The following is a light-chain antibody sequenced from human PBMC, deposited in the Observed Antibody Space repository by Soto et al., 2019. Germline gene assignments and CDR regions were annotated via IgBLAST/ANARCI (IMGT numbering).Light chain of an antibody. CDR2: QDS. Sequence: SYELTQPPSVSVSPGQTASITCSGDKLGDKYACWYQQKPGQSPVLVIYQDSKRPSGIPERFSGSNSGNTATLTISGTQAMDEADYYCQAWDSSHSYVFGTGTKVTVL. J-gene: IGLJ1*01. V-gene: IGLV3-1*01. CDR3: QAWDSSHSYV. CDR1: KLGDKY.